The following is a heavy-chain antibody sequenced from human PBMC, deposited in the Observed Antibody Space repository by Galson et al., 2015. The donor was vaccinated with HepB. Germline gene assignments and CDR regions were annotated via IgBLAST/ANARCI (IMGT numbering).Heavy chain of an antibody. J-gene: IGHJ4*02. D-gene: IGHD1-26*01. Sequence: SLRLSCAASGFTFSSYAMSWVRQAPGKGLEWVSAISGSGGSTYYADSVKGRFTISRDNSKNTLYLQMNSLRAEDTAVYYCAKDRSGSYTTDYWGQGTLVTVSS. CDR3: AKDRSGSYTTDY. CDR1: GFTFSSYA. V-gene: IGHV3-23*01. CDR2: ISGSGGST.